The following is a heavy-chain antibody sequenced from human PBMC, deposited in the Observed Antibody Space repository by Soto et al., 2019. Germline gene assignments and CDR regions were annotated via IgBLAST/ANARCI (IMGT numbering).Heavy chain of an antibody. J-gene: IGHJ6*03. CDR1: GYTSTSYG. V-gene: IGHV1-18*01. CDR3: ARHPPGWYMDV. CDR2: ISAYNGNT. Sequence: ASVKVSCNASGYTSTSYGISWVRQAPGQGLEWMGWISAYNGNTNYAQKLQGRVTMTTDTPTSTAYMELRSLRSDDTAVYYCARHPPGWYMDVWGKGTTVTVSS. D-gene: IGHD6-19*01.